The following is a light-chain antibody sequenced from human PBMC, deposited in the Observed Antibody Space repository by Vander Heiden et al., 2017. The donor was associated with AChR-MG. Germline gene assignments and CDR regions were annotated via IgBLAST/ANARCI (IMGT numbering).Light chain of an antibody. CDR2: SNN. CDR1: SSNIGSNT. CDR3: AAWDDSLRGGV. V-gene: IGLV1-44*01. Sequence: QSVLTQPPSASGTPGQRVTIPCSGSSSNIGSNTVNWYQQLPGTAPKRLIYSNNQRPSGVPDRFSGSKSGTSASLAISGLQSEDEADYYCAAWDDSLRGGVFGGGTKLTVL. J-gene: IGLJ2*01.